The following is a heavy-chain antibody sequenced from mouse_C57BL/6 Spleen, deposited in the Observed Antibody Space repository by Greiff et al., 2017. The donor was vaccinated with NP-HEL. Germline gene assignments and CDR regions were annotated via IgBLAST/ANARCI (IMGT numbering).Heavy chain of an antibody. V-gene: IGHV14-3*01. CDR3: ARANWDGGYFDV. CDR1: GFNIKNTY. Sequence: VQLQQSVAELVRPGASVKLSCTASGFNIKNTYMHWVKQRPEQGLEWIGSIYPANGNTKYAPKFQGKATITADTSSNTAYMQLSSLTSVDTAIYYCARANWDGGYFDVWGTGTAVTGSS. D-gene: IGHD4-1*01. CDR2: IYPANGNT. J-gene: IGHJ1*03.